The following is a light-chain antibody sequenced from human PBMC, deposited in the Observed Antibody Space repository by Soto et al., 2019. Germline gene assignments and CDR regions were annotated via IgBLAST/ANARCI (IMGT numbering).Light chain of an antibody. V-gene: IGKV1-39*01. CDR3: RQSYSTTWT. Sequence: DIQMTQSPSSLSASVGDRVTITCRASQGISTYLNWYQQKPGKAPKLLIYAASSLQSGVPSRFSGSGFEIDFTLTISNLQPEDFATYFCRQSYSTTWTFGQGTKVDIK. J-gene: IGKJ1*01. CDR2: AAS. CDR1: QGISTY.